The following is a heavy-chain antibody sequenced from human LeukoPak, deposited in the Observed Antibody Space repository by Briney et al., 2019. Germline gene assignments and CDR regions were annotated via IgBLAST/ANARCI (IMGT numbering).Heavy chain of an antibody. J-gene: IGHJ4*02. Sequence: ETLSLTCTVSGGSVSSGSYYWSWVRQAPGQGLEWVSTISDDGSGTYYADSVKGRFTISRDNSKNTLFLQINSLRAEDSAVYYCATDRERDPSVYYLVGGQGTLITVSS. CDR3: ATDRERDPSVYYLV. CDR1: GGSVSSGSYY. D-gene: IGHD3-22*01. CDR2: ISDDGSGT. V-gene: IGHV3-23*01.